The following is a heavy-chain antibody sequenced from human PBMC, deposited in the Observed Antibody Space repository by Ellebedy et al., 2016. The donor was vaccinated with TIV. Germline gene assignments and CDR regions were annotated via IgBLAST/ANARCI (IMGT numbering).Heavy chain of an antibody. J-gene: IGHJ4*02. CDR3: ARAKSQYDRSSLDF. CDR2: MWYDGSNQ. Sequence: GESLKISCAASGFTFRGFGMHWVRQAPGKGLEWLAVMWYDGSNQYYAASVKGRFTISRDNSQNTLYLHMNTLRVEDTAVYYCARAKSQYDRSSLDFWGQGTLVTVSS. D-gene: IGHD6-6*01. V-gene: IGHV3-33*01. CDR1: GFTFRGFG.